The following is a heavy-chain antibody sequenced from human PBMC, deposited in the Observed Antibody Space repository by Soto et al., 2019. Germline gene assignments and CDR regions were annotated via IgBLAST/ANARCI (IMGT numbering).Heavy chain of an antibody. CDR1: GGSISSGGYY. D-gene: IGHD3-22*01. Sequence: QVQLQESGPGLVKPSQTLSLTCTVSGGSISSGGYYWSWIRQHPGKGLEWIGYIYYSGSTYYNPSLKSRVTISVDTSKNQCALKLSSVTAADTAVYYCARTVRSYYYDSSGYYLIFDYWGQGTLVTVSS. V-gene: IGHV4-31*03. CDR2: IYYSGST. CDR3: ARTVRSYYYDSSGYYLIFDY. J-gene: IGHJ4*02.